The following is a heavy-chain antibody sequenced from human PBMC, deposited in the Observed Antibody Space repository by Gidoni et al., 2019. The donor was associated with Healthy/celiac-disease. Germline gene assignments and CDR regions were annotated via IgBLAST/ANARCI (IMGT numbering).Heavy chain of an antibody. CDR3: ARGYTGAGRYFDWGIYGYYYYYGMDV. V-gene: IGHV1-8*01. J-gene: IGHJ6*02. CDR1: GYTFISYD. Sequence: QVQLVQSGAEVKKTGAAVKVSCKASGYTFISYDINWVRQATGQGREWMGWMNPNSGNAGYAQKFQGRDSMTSNTSISTAYRELSSLGSEDTAVYYCARGYTGAGRYFDWGIYGYYYYYGMDVWGQGTTVTVSS. CDR2: MNPNSGNA. D-gene: IGHD3-9*01.